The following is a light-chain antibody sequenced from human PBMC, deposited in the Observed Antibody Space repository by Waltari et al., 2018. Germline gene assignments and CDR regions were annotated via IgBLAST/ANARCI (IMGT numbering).Light chain of an antibody. V-gene: IGLV1-44*01. Sequence: QSVLTQPPSASGTPGQRVTISCSGSSSNIGSNTVNWYQQLPGTAPKLLIYSNNQRPSGVPDRCSGSKSGTSASLAISGLQSEDEADYYCAAWDDSLNVLYVFGTGTKVTVL. J-gene: IGLJ1*01. CDR2: SNN. CDR3: AAWDDSLNVLYV. CDR1: SSNIGSNT.